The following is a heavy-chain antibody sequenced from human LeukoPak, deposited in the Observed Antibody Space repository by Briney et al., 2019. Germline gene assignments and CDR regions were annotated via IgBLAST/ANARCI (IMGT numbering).Heavy chain of an antibody. Sequence: GGSLRPSCAASGFTFSSYGMHWVRQAPGKGLEWVAVISYDGTNKWYADSVKGRFTISRDNSKNTLFLQVNSLRAEDTAVYYCAKDSASFHGSGSYYPRFHYWGQGTQVTVSS. V-gene: IGHV3-30*18. CDR3: AKDSASFHGSGSYYPRFHY. CDR1: GFTFSSYG. D-gene: IGHD3-10*01. CDR2: ISYDGTNK. J-gene: IGHJ4*02.